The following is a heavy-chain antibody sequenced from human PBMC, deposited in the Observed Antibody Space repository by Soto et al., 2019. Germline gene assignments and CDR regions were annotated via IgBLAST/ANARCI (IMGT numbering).Heavy chain of an antibody. J-gene: IGHJ5*02. Sequence: QVQLQESGPGLVKPSQTLSLTCTVSGGSISSGGYYWSWIRQHPGKGLEWIGYIYYSGSTYYNPSLKSRVTISVPTSKSPFALKRSSVTAADTAVYYWAREPRGRGPDPIYHGFNPWGQGPLVTVSP. CDR1: GGSISSGGYY. CDR3: AREPRGRGPDPIYHGFNP. D-gene: IGHD3-10*01. CDR2: IYYSGST. V-gene: IGHV4-31*03.